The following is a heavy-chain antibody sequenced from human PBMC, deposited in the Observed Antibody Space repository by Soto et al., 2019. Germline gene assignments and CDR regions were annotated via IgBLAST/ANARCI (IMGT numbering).Heavy chain of an antibody. Sequence: QVQLQESGPGLVKPSQTLPLTCTVSGGSISSGDYYWSWIRQPPGKGLEWIGYIYYSGSTYYNPSLKSRVTISVDTSKNQFSLKLSSVTAADTAVYYCAREGAYYYGSGNFNWFDPWGQGTLVTVSS. D-gene: IGHD3-10*01. CDR2: IYYSGST. J-gene: IGHJ5*02. CDR1: GGSISSGDYY. V-gene: IGHV4-30-4*01. CDR3: AREGAYYYGSGNFNWFDP.